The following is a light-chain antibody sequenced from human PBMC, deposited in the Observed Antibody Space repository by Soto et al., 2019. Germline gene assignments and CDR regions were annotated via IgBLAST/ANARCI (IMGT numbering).Light chain of an antibody. CDR3: TSWTTSTTMI. J-gene: IGLJ2*01. CDR2: DVN. CDR1: SGDIGAYNF. V-gene: IGLV2-14*03. Sequence: QSALTQPASVSGSPGQSITFSCTGTSGDIGAYNFVSWYQQHPGKAPKLMLYDVNIRPSGVSNRFSGSKSGNTASLTISGLQAEDEADYYCTSWTTSTTMIFGGGTKLTVL.